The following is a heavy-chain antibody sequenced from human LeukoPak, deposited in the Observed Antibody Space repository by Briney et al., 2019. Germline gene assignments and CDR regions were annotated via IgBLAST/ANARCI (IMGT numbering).Heavy chain of an antibody. CDR1: GFTFSSYG. CDR3: AKGRYYYYYMDV. J-gene: IGHJ6*03. V-gene: IGHV3-23*01. CDR2: ISGSGGTT. Sequence: GGSLRLSCVASGFTFSSYGMSWVLQAPGKGLEWVSAISGSGGTTYYADSVKGRFTISRDNSKNTLYLQMNSLRAEDTAIYYCAKGRYYYYYMDVWGKGTTVTISS.